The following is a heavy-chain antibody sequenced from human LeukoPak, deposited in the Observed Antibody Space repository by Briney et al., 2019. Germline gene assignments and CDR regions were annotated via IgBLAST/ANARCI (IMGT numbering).Heavy chain of an antibody. V-gene: IGHV5-51*01. CDR1: GYSFTSDW. J-gene: IGHJ4*02. CDR2: IYPSDSDT. Sequence: GESLKISCKGSGYSFTSDWIGWVRQMPGKGLEWMGIIYPSDSDTRYSPSFQGQVTISADKSSRTAYLQWSSLKASDTAIYYCARGRPIDYWGQGTLVSVSS. CDR3: ARGRPIDY.